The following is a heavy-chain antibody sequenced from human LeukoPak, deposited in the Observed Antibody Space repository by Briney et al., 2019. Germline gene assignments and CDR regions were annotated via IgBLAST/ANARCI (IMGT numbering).Heavy chain of an antibody. CDR3: AKKGLQAASYYYMDV. D-gene: IGHD2-2*01. V-gene: IGHV3-23*01. CDR2: ISGSGGST. CDR1: GFTFSSYG. Sequence: GGTLRLSCAASGFTFSSYGMSWVRQAPGEGLEWVSAISGSGGSTYYADSVKGRFTISRDNSKNTLYLQMNSLRAEDTAVYYCAKKGLQAASYYYMDVWGKGTTVTISS. J-gene: IGHJ6*03.